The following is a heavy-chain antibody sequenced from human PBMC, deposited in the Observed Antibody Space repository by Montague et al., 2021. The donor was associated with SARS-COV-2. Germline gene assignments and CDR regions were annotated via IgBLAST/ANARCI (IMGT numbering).Heavy chain of an antibody. CDR1: GGSITSENYC. D-gene: IGHD2-21*02. CDR2: IFYSGST. V-gene: IGHV4-30-4*08. CDR3: AIAWSRLFLHSYDT. J-gene: IGHJ3*02. Sequence: TLSLTCTVFGGSITSENYCWTWNRQRPGKGLEWIGYIFYSGSTHFXXXLKSRVSIASDTSNNQLSRTLTSVTAADTAIYYCAIAWSRLFLHSYDTWGRGTLVTVSS.